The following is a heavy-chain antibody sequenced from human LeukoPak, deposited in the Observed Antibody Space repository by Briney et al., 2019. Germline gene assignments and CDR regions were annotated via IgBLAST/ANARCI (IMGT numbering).Heavy chain of an antibody. CDR3: ARTPITFGGVIYWFDP. Sequence: SVNVSCKASGGTFSSYAISWVRQAPGQGLEWMGGIIPIFGTANYAQKFQGRVTITADESTSTAYMELSSLRSEDTAVYYCARTPITFGGVIYWFDPWGQGTLVTVSS. D-gene: IGHD3-16*02. J-gene: IGHJ5*02. CDR2: IIPIFGTA. CDR1: GGTFSSYA. V-gene: IGHV1-69*13.